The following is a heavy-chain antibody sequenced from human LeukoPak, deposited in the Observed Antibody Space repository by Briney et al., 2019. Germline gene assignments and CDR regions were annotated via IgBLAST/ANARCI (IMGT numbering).Heavy chain of an antibody. D-gene: IGHD2-8*01. Sequence: GSLRLSCAASGFTFSSYWMHWVRQAPGKGLVWVSRINTDDSSTSYADSVKGRFTISRDNAKNTLYLQMNSLRAEDSAVYYCAFTKTTYYYYGMDVWGQGTTVTVSS. CDR2: INTDDSST. CDR3: AFTKTTYYYYGMDV. V-gene: IGHV3-74*01. J-gene: IGHJ6*02. CDR1: GFTFSSYW.